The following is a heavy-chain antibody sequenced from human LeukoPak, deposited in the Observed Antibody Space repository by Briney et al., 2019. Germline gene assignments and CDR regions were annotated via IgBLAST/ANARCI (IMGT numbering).Heavy chain of an antibody. CDR2: ISVSGGST. D-gene: IGHD3-10*01. CDR1: GFTFGDYA. CDR3: ARFAAGGSYYYYMDV. Sequence: GGSLRLSCTASGFTFGDYAMSWVRQAPGKGLEWVSAISVSGGSTYYADSVKGRFTISRDNAKNSLYLQMNSLRADDTAVYYCARFAAGGSYYYYMDVWGKGTTVTVSS. J-gene: IGHJ6*03. V-gene: IGHV3-23*01.